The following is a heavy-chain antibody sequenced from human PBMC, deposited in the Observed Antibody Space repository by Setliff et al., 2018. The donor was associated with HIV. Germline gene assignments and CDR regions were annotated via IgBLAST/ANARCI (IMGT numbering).Heavy chain of an antibody. J-gene: IGHJ4*02. V-gene: IGHV1-8*02. CDR3: ARGPYYDSNGYHLSSDY. Sequence: ASVKVSCKASGYTFTSYDFNWVRQATGQGLEWMAWMNPNSGNTGYAQKFQGRVTLTRDTSISTAYMELSSLRSEDTAVYYCARGPYYDSNGYHLSSDYWGQGTLVTVSS. CDR2: MNPNSGNT. CDR1: GYTFTSYD. D-gene: IGHD3-22*01.